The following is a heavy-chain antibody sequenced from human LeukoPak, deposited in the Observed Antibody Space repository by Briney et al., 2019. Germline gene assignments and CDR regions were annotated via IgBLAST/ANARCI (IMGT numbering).Heavy chain of an antibody. CDR2: INAGNGNT. D-gene: IGHD3-22*01. Sequence: ASVKVSCKASGYTFTSYAMHWVRQAPGQRLEWMGWINAGNGNTKYSQKFQGRVTITRDTSASTAYMGLSSLRSEDTAVYYCARASSFYYYDSSGFDYWGQGTLVTVSS. J-gene: IGHJ4*02. CDR1: GYTFTSYA. CDR3: ARASSFYYYDSSGFDY. V-gene: IGHV1-3*01.